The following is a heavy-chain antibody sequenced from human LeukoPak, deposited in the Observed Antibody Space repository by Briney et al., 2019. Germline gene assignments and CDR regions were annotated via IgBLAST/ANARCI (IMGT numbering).Heavy chain of an antibody. Sequence: GGSLRLSCAASGFTFSSYSMNWVRQAPGKGLEWVSSISSSSSYIYYADSVKGRFTISRDNAKNSLYLQMNSLRAEVTAVYYCARDRVTGDAFDIWGQGTMVTVSS. V-gene: IGHV3-21*01. CDR2: ISSSSSYI. CDR3: ARDRVTGDAFDI. J-gene: IGHJ3*02. CDR1: GFTFSSYS. D-gene: IGHD1-20*01.